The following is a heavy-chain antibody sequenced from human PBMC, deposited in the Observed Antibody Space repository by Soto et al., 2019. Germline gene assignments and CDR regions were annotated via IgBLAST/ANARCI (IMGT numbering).Heavy chain of an antibody. D-gene: IGHD3-9*01. CDR2: IYPGDSDT. CDR3: ARLDDILTGYPYYFDY. J-gene: IGHJ4*02. CDR1: GYSFTSYW. V-gene: IGHV5-51*01. Sequence: RGESLKISCKGSGYSFTSYWIGWVRQMPGKGLEWMGIIYPGDSDTRYSPSFQGQVTISADKSISTAYLQWSSLKASDTAMYYCARLDDILTGYPYYFDYWGQGTLVTVSS.